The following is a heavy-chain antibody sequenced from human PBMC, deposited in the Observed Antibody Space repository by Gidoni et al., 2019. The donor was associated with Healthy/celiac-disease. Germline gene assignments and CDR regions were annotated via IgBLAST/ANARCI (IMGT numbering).Heavy chain of an antibody. Sequence: QVQLQQWGAGLLKPSETLSLTGAVHGGSFSGYYWSWIRQPPGKGLEWIGEINHSGSTNYNPSLKSRVTISVDTSKNQFSLKLSSVTAADTAVYYCARRAPRGLRFSYPGSDYWGQGTLVTVSS. V-gene: IGHV4-34*01. J-gene: IGHJ4*02. CDR2: INHSGST. CDR3: ARRAPRGLRFSYPGSDY. CDR1: GGSFSGYY. D-gene: IGHD5-12*01.